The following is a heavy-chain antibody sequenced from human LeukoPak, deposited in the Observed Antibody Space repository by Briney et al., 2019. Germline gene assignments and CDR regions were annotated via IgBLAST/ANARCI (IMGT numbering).Heavy chain of an antibody. CDR3: ASGTPRRRYFDY. Sequence: SETLSLTCTVSGGSISSYYWSWIRQPPGKGLEWIGYIYYSGSTNYNPSLKSRVTISVDTSKNQFSLKLSSVTAADTAVYYCASGTPRRRYFDYWGQGTLVTVSS. J-gene: IGHJ4*02. V-gene: IGHV4-59*01. CDR1: GGSISSYY. CDR2: IYYSGST. D-gene: IGHD1-1*01.